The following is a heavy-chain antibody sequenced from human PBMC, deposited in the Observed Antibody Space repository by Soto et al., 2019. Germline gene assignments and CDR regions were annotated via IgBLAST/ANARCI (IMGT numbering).Heavy chain of an antibody. Sequence: QLQLQESGPGLVKPSETLSLTCTVSGGSISSSSYFWGCIRQPPGKGLEWIGTVYYSGSTYYNPSLRSRVTISVDTSKNQFSLKLSTVTAADTAVYYCVRRGGAVAGTSRFDSWGQGMLVIVSS. CDR1: GGSISSSSYF. V-gene: IGHV4-39*01. CDR2: VYYSGST. J-gene: IGHJ4*02. CDR3: VRRGGAVAGTSRFDS. D-gene: IGHD6-19*01.